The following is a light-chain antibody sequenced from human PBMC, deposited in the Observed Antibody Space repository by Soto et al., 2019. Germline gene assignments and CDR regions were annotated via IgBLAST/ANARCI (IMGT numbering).Light chain of an antibody. J-gene: IGKJ1*01. CDR3: LQYNSYMWT. V-gene: IGKV1-5*01. CDR2: DAS. Sequence: DIQMTQSPSTLYASVGDRVIITGRASQSITSWLAWYQQKPGQAPKLLRYDASNLEIRVPSRFSGGGSGTEFTLTISSLQPDDFATYYCLQYNSYMWTFGHGTKVEF. CDR1: QSITSW.